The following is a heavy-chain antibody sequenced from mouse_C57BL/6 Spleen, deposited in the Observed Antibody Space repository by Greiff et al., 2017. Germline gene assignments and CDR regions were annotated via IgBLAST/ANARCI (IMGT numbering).Heavy chain of an antibody. V-gene: IGHV1-72*01. CDR3: ARGVYYGNYEEGAMDY. CDR1: GYTFTSYW. Sequence: QVQLQQPGAELVKPGASVKLSCKASGYTFTSYWMHWVKQRPGRGLEWIGRIDPNSGGNKDNEKFKSKATLTVDKPSSTAYMQLSSLTSEDSAVYYCARGVYYGNYEEGAMDYWGQGTSVTVSS. CDR2: IDPNSGGN. D-gene: IGHD2-1*01. J-gene: IGHJ4*01.